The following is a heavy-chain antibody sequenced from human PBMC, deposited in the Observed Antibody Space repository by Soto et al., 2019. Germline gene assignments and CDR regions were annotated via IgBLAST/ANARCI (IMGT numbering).Heavy chain of an antibody. CDR1: GFTFSSYG. J-gene: IGHJ6*03. V-gene: IGHV3-30*03. CDR3: VRVGRAVPVGAFRGDLYYYYNMDV. CDR2: ISYDGSNK. Sequence: PGGSLRLSCAASGFTFSSYGMHWVRQAPGKGLEWVAVISYDGSNKYYADSVKGRFTISRDNSKNALYLQMNSLRAEDTAVYYCVRVGRAVPVGAFRGDLYYYYNMDVWGKGTTVTVSS. D-gene: IGHD2-15*01.